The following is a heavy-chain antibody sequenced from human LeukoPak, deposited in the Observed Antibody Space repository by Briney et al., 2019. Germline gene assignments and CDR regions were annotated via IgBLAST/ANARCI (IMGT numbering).Heavy chain of an antibody. CDR1: GGSISSGSYY. D-gene: IGHD4-23*01. J-gene: IGHJ4*02. CDR3: ARRGGTTVATADY. CDR2: IYTSGST. Sequence: SETLSLTCTVSGGSISSGSYYWSWIRQPAGKGLEWIGRIYTSGSTNYNPSLKSRVTISVDTSKNQFSLKLSSVAAADTAVYYCARRGGTTVATADYWGQGTLVTVSS. V-gene: IGHV4-61*02.